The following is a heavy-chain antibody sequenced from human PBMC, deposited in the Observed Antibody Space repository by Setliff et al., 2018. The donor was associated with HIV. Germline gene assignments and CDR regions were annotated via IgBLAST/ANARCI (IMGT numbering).Heavy chain of an antibody. CDR2: IYGGGGTT. J-gene: IGHJ4*02. D-gene: IGHD3-16*01. V-gene: IGHV3-53*01. Sequence: GGSLRLSCAASGFTVSSNYMSWVRQAPGKGLEWVSSIYGGGGTTFYADSVKGRFTISRDNSNNALYLQMNSLRVEDTGTYYCAKDRVPDGLWAIDYWGQGATVTVSS. CDR3: AKDRVPDGLWAIDY. CDR1: GFTVSSNY.